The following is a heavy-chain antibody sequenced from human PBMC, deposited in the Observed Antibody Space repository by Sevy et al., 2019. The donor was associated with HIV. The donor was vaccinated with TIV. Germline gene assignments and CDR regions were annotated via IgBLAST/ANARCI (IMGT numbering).Heavy chain of an antibody. D-gene: IGHD3-10*01. CDR2: IYYSGST. Sequence: SETLSLTCTVSVGSISSSSYYWGWIRQPPGKGLEWIGSIYYSGSTYYNPSLKSRVTISVDTSKNQFSLKLSSVTAADTAVYYCAGRGGGVLWFGESSVGGWFDPWGQGTLVTVSS. CDR3: AGRGGGVLWFGESSVGGWFDP. CDR1: VGSISSSSYY. V-gene: IGHV4-39*01. J-gene: IGHJ5*02.